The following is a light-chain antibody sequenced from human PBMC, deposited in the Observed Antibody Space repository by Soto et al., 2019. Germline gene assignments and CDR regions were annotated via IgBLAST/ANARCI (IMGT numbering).Light chain of an antibody. CDR2: DAS. J-gene: IGKJ4*01. Sequence: DIQMTQSPSTLSASVGDRVTITCRASQSIISLLAWYQQKPGKAPKLLIYDASSLESGVPSRFSGRGSGTEFTLTISSLEPEDFATYYCQQSYSTPLPFGGGTKVDI. V-gene: IGKV1-5*01. CDR3: QQSYSTPLP. CDR1: QSIISL.